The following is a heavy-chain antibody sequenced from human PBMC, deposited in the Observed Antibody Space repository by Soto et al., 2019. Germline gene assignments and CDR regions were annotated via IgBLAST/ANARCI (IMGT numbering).Heavy chain of an antibody. D-gene: IGHD3-9*01. J-gene: IGHJ4*02. CDR2: IIPIFGTA. CDR1: GGTFSSYA. V-gene: IGHV1-69*12. Sequence: QVQLVQSGAEVKKPGSSVKVSCKASGGTFSSYAISWVRQAPGQGLEWMGGIIPIFGTANYAQKFQGRVTITADESTSTAYMELSSLRSEDTAVYYCAIGFRGIQLRYFDWRFDYWGQGTLVTVSS. CDR3: AIGFRGIQLRYFDWRFDY.